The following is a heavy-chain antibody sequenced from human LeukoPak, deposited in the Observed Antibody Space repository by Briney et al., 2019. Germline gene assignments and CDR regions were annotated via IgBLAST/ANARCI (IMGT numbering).Heavy chain of an antibody. V-gene: IGHV3-23*01. CDR1: GFTFSSFA. D-gene: IGHD4-17*01. J-gene: IGHJ4*02. CDR2: ISGSGGTT. CDR3: AKDLPDYGDYIEGY. Sequence: GGSLRLSCAASGFTFSSFAMSWVRQAPRKGLEWVSTISGSGGTTNYADSVKGRFTFSRDNSKNTLYLQMNSLRAEDTAVYYCAKDLPDYGDYIEGYWGQGTLVTVSS.